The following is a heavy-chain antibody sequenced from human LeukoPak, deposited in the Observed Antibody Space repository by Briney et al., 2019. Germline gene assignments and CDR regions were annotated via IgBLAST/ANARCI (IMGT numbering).Heavy chain of an antibody. J-gene: IGHJ4*02. CDR2: IWYDGSNK. CDR3: ARDEAVAEDFLDY. D-gene: IGHD6-19*01. V-gene: IGHV3-33*01. CDR1: GFTFSSYG. Sequence: HPGRSLRLSCAASGFTFSSYGMHWVRQAPGKGLEWVAVIWYDGSNKYYADSVKGRFTISRDNSKNTLYLQMNSLRAEDTAVYYCARDEAVAEDFLDYWGQGTLVTVSS.